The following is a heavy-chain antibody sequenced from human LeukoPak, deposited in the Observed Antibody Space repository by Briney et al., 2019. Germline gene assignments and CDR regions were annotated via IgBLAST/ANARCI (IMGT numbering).Heavy chain of an antibody. Sequence: GGSLRLSCAASGFTLSSSGINWVRQAPGKGLEWVSYISSSGSTIYYADSVKGRFTISRDNAKNSLYLQMNSLRAEDTAVYYCARSGSSWSKNWFDPWGQGTLVTVSS. CDR2: ISSSGSTI. J-gene: IGHJ5*02. CDR3: ARSGSSWSKNWFDP. CDR1: GFTLSSSG. D-gene: IGHD6-13*01. V-gene: IGHV3-48*04.